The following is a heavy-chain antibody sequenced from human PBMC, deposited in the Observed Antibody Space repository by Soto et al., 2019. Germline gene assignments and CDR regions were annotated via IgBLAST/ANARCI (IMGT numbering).Heavy chain of an antibody. CDR3: ENSGEYSSGWYRGYLDY. CDR2: ISYDGSKN. V-gene: IGHV3-30*18. J-gene: IGHJ4*02. D-gene: IGHD6-19*01. Sequence: QVQLVESGGGVVQPGRSLRLSCAASGFTFNTYGMHWVRQAPGKGLEWVAVISYDGSKNNYADSVKGRFIISRDNSKNTLYLQMNSLRAEDTAVYYCENSGEYSSGWYRGYLDYWGQGTLVTVSS. CDR1: GFTFNTYG.